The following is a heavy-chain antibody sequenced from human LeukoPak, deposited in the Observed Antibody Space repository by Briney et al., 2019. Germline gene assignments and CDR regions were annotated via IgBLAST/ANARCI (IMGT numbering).Heavy chain of an antibody. CDR2: ISAYNGNT. Sequence: EASVKVSCKASGYTFTSYGISWVRQAPGQGLEWMGWISAYNGNTNYAQKLQGRVTMTTDTSTSTAYMELRSLRSDDTAVYYCWGMATTTRGGYYFDYWGQGTLVTVSS. J-gene: IGHJ4*02. CDR3: WGMATTTRGGYYFDY. CDR1: GYTFTSYG. V-gene: IGHV1-18*01. D-gene: IGHD5-24*01.